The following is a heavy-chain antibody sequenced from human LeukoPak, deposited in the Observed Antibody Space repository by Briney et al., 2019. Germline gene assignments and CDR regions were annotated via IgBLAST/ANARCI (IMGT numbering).Heavy chain of an antibody. Sequence: SETLSLTCTVSGGSISSYYWSWIRQPPGKGLELIGYIYYSGSTNYNPSLKSRVTISVDTSKNQFSLKLSSVTAADTAVYYCARSGHCSSTSCYTYYFDYWGQGTLVTVSS. D-gene: IGHD2-2*02. CDR3: ARSGHCSSTSCYTYYFDY. CDR2: IYYSGST. J-gene: IGHJ4*02. CDR1: GGSISSYY. V-gene: IGHV4-59*01.